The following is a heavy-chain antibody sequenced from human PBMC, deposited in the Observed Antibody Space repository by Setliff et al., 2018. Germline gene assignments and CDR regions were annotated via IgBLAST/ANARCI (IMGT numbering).Heavy chain of an antibody. V-gene: IGHV1-2*04. CDR3: ARLYYDYVWGSYRLYYYYGMDV. J-gene: IGHJ6*02. Sequence: TFTGYYMHWVRQAPGQGLEWMGWINPNSGGTNYAQKFQCWVTMTRDTSISTAYMELSSLRSEDTAVYYCARLYYDYVWGSYRLYYYYGMDVWGQGTTVTVSS. CDR1: TFTGYY. CDR2: INPNSGGT. D-gene: IGHD3-16*02.